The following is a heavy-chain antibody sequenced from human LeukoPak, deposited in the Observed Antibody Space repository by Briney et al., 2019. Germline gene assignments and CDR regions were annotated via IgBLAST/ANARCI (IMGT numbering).Heavy chain of an antibody. V-gene: IGHV4-31*03. CDR3: ARTVGSGLYFDY. J-gene: IGHJ4*02. Sequence: PSETLSLTCTVSGGSIRTDDYYWSWIRQFPGRDLEWIGYIFYSGTTVDNPSLKSRLTMSVDTSKNQFSLKLRSVTAADTAVYFCARTVGSGLYFDYWGQGTLVTVSS. CDR1: GGSIRTDDYY. D-gene: IGHD3-3*01. CDR2: IFYSGTT.